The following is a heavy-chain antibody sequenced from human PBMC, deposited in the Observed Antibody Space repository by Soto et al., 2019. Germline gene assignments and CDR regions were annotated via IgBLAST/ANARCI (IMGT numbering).Heavy chain of an antibody. CDR1: GGSISSGDYY. J-gene: IGHJ4*02. Sequence: SETLSLTCTVSGGSISSGDYYWSWIRQPPGKGLEWIGYIYYSGSTYYNPSLKSRVTISVDTSKNQFSLKLSSVTAADTAVYYCARREGGGYCSGGSCYGYYFDYWGQGTLVTVSS. V-gene: IGHV4-30-4*01. CDR3: ARREGGGYCSGGSCYGYYFDY. CDR2: IYYSGST. D-gene: IGHD2-15*01.